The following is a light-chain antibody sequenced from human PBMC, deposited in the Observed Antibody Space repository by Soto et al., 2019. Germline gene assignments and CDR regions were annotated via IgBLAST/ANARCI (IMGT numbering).Light chain of an antibody. CDR3: TSYTSSSTPV. CDR2: EVS. Sequence: QSVLTQPASVSGSPGQSITISCTGTSSDGGGYNYVSWYQQHPGKAPKLMIFEVSNRPSGVSNRFSGSKSGNTASLTISGLQAEDEADYYCTSYTSSSTPVFGTGTRSPS. CDR1: SSDGGGYNY. V-gene: IGLV2-14*01. J-gene: IGLJ1*01.